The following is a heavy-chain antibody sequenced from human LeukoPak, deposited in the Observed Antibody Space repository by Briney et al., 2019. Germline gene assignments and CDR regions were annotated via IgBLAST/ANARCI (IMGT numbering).Heavy chain of an antibody. CDR3: ARPNRRVGGSFHY. CDR2: INHSGSTS. CDR1: GESFSGYF. V-gene: IGHV4-34*01. D-gene: IGHD1-26*01. J-gene: IGHJ4*02. Sequence: SETLSLTCAVYGESFSGYFWNWIRQPPWKGLEWIGEINHSGSTSNHNPSLKSRVTMSVDTSKNQFSLKLSSVTAADTAVYYCARPNRRVGGSFHYWGQGTPVTVSS.